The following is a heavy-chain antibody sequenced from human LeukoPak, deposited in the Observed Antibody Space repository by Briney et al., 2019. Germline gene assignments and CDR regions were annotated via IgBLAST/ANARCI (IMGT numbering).Heavy chain of an antibody. V-gene: IGHV7-4-1*02. J-gene: IGHJ5*02. D-gene: IGHD3-22*01. CDR3: ARTTYYYDSSGYIYNWFDP. Sequence: ASVKVSCKASGNTFTTYAMNWVRQAPGQGLEWMGWINTNTGNPTYAQGFTGRFVFSLDTSVSTAYLQISSLKAEDTAVYYCARTTYYYDSSGYIYNWFDPWGQGTLVTVSS. CDR1: GNTFTTYA. CDR2: INTNTGNP.